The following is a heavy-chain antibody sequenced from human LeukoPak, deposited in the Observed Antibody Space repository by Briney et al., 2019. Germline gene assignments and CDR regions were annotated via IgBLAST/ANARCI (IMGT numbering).Heavy chain of an antibody. V-gene: IGHV1-69*05. CDR1: GGTFSNYA. CDR3: ARGPTDYDFWSGYSKKYYYYMDV. Sequence: ASVKVSCKASGGTFSNYAISWVRQAPGQGREGMGGIIPIFGTANYAQKLQDRVTLSMEESTSTAYMELSSLRSEDTAVYYCARGPTDYDFWSGYSKKYYYYMDVWGTGTTVTVSS. J-gene: IGHJ6*03. D-gene: IGHD3-3*01. CDR2: IIPIFGTA.